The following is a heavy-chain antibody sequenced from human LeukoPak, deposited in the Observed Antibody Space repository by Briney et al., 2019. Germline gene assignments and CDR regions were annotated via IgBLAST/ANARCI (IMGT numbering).Heavy chain of an antibody. CDR2: IKQDGSEK. CDR1: GFTFSSYW. Sequence: GGSLRLSCAASGFTFSSYWMSWVRQAPGKGLEWVANIKQDGSEKYYVDSVKGRFTISRDNAKNSLYLQMNSLRAEDTAVYFCARQSGGPYNWFDPWGQGTLVTVSS. D-gene: IGHD2-15*01. V-gene: IGHV3-7*01. CDR3: ARQSGGPYNWFDP. J-gene: IGHJ5*02.